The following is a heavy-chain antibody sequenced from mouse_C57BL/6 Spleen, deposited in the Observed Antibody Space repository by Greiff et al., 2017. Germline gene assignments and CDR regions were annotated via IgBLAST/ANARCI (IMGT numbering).Heavy chain of an antibody. V-gene: IGHV1-4*01. CDR1: GYTFTSYT. CDR3: ARSTMVTTGAMDY. CDR2: INPSSGYT. J-gene: IGHJ4*01. D-gene: IGHD2-2*01. Sequence: VKVVESGAELARPGASVRMSCKASGYTFTSYTMHWVKQRPGQGLEWIGYINPSSGYTKYNQKFKDKATLTADKSSSTAYMQLSSLTSEDSAVYYCARSTMVTTGAMDYWGQGTSVTVSS.